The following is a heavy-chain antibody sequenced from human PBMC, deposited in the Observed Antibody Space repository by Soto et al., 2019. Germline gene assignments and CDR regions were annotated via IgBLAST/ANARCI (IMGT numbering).Heavy chain of an antibody. D-gene: IGHD2-15*01. CDR3: AKSVRYCLGSSCSPEAFDV. CDR1: GFSFSDSG. Sequence: QVHLVESGGGVVQPGRSLRLSCVASGFSFSDSGMHWVRQAPGKGLEWVAAISYDGSNKYYADSVNDRFTISRDNSKNTLSLQMNSLRAEDKAVDYCAKSVRYCLGSSCSPEAFDVWGQGTLVSVSS. V-gene: IGHV3-30*18. J-gene: IGHJ3*01. CDR2: ISYDGSNK.